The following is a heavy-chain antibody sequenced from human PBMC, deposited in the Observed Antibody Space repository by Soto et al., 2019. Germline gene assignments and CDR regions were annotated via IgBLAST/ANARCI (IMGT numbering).Heavy chain of an antibody. D-gene: IGHD3-9*01. CDR2: IRSKAHSYAT. V-gene: IGHV3-73*01. J-gene: IGHJ5*02. CDR3: TRGQGLRYFDWLLYGGWFDP. Sequence: GGSLRLSCAASGFTFSGSAMHWVRQASGKGLEWVGRIRSKAHSYATAYAASVKGRFTISRDDSKNTAYLQMNSLKTEDTAVYYCTRGQGLRYFDWLLYGGWFDPWGQGTPVTVSS. CDR1: GFTFSGSA.